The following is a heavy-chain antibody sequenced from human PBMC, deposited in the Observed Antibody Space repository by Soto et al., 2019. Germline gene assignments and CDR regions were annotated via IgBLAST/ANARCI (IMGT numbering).Heavy chain of an antibody. CDR2: FDPEDGET. CDR3: ARDQRVVVAAIFAFDI. V-gene: IGHV1-24*01. Sequence: ASVKVSCKVSGYTLTELSMHWVRQAPGKGLEWMGGFDPEDGETIYAQKFQGRVTMTEDTSTDTVYMELSSLRSEDTAVYYCARDQRVVVAAIFAFDIWGQGTMVTVSS. D-gene: IGHD2-15*01. J-gene: IGHJ3*02. CDR1: GYTLTELS.